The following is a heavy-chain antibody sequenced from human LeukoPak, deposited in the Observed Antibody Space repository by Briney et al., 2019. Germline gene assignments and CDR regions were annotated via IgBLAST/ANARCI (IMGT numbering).Heavy chain of an antibody. CDR3: GRGARPPHYYYYMDV. V-gene: IGHV1-69*10. D-gene: IGHD5-12*01. Sequence: SVKVSCKASGYTFTSYDINWVRQATGQGLEWMGGIIPILGTANYAQKFQGRVTITADKSTSTAYMELSSLRSEDTAVYYCGRGARPPHYYYYMDVWGKGTTVTVSS. J-gene: IGHJ6*03. CDR2: IIPILGTA. CDR1: GYTFTSYD.